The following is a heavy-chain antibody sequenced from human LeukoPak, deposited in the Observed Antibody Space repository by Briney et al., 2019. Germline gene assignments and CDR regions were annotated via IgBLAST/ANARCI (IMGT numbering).Heavy chain of an antibody. CDR3: ARDLNTAMSDY. J-gene: IGHJ4*02. CDR2: INWNGGST. CDR1: GFTFDDYG. Sequence: GGSLRLSCAASGFTFDDYGMSWVRQAPGKGLEWVSGINWNGGSTGYADSVKGRFTISRDNAKNSLYLQMSSLRAEDTALYYCARDLNTAMSDYWGQGTLVTVSS. V-gene: IGHV3-20*04. D-gene: IGHD5-18*01.